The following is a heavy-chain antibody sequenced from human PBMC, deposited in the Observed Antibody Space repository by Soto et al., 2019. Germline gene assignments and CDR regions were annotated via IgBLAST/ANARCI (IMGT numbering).Heavy chain of an antibody. CDR1: GFTFSSYA. CDR2: ISYDGSNK. V-gene: IGHV3-30-3*01. Sequence: GGSLRLSCAASGFTFSSYAMHWVRQAPGKGLEWVAVISYDGSNKYYADSVKDRFIISRDNAKNSLYLHINTLRAEDTAVYRCTRWNYAMDVWGQGTTVTVSS. J-gene: IGHJ6*02. CDR3: TRWNYAMDV.